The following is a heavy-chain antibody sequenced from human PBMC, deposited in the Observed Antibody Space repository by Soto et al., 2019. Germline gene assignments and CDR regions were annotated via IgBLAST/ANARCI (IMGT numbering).Heavy chain of an antibody. CDR2: IYYSGST. Sequence: PSDTLSLTCTVSGSSISSYYYTWIRQPPAKGLEWIGYIYYSGSTNYNPSLKSRVTISVDTSKNQFSLKLSSVTAADTAVYYCARDLTPIAAAGSGMDVWGQGTTVTVSS. CDR3: ARDLTPIAAAGSGMDV. CDR1: GSSISSYY. J-gene: IGHJ6*02. V-gene: IGHV4-59*01. D-gene: IGHD6-13*01.